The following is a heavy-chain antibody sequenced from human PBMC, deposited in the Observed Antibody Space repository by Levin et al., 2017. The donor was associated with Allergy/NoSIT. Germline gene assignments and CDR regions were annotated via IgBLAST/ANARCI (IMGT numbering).Heavy chain of an antibody. Sequence: GGSLRLSCAASGFTFSSYGMHWVRQAPGKGLEWVAVISYDGSNKYYADSVKGRFTISRDNSKNTLYLQMNSLRAEDTAVYYCAKDLRRYYYGSGSPALDVWGKGTTVTVSS. CDR2: ISYDGSNK. CDR1: GFTFSSYG. V-gene: IGHV3-30*18. D-gene: IGHD3-10*01. J-gene: IGHJ6*04. CDR3: AKDLRRYYYGSGSPALDV.